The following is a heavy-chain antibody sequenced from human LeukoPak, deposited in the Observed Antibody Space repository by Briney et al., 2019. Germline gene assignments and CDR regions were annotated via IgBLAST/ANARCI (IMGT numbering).Heavy chain of an antibody. CDR2: ISGSGDST. CDR1: GFTFSSYA. V-gene: IGHV3-23*01. CDR3: AKPVAVAGTDY. J-gene: IGHJ4*02. Sequence: GGSLRLSCAASGFTFSSYAMSWVRQAPGKGLEWVSTISGSGDSTYYADSVKGRFTISRDNSKNTLYLQMNSLRAEDTAVYYCAKPVAVAGTDYWGQGTLVTVSS. D-gene: IGHD6-19*01.